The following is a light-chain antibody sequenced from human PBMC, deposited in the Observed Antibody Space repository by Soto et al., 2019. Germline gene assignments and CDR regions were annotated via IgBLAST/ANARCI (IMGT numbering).Light chain of an antibody. Sequence: EIVLTQSPGTLSLSPGERATLSCRASQSVSNNYLAWYQQKPGQAPRLLIYGASSRATDIPDRFSGSGSGTDSTLTIGRLEPEDFAVYYCQQFGVSPTFGGGTKVDIK. CDR1: QSVSNNY. V-gene: IGKV3-20*01. CDR2: GAS. J-gene: IGKJ4*01. CDR3: QQFGVSPT.